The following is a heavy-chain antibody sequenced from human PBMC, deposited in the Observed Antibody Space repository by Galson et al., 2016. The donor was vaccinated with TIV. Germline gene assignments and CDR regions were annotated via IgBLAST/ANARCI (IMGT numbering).Heavy chain of an antibody. V-gene: IGHV1-69*06. Sequence: SVKVSCKASGDTISSYVFNWVRLAPGQGLEWMGGIIPLFRTTNYAQKFQGRVTITADKSTNTAYMELNSLKYGDTAVYYCATDRNTAFDTYNYYYGMDVWGQGTLVTVSS. CDR3: ATDRNTAFDTYNYYYGMDV. J-gene: IGHJ6*02. CDR2: IIPLFRTT. D-gene: IGHD5-18*01. CDR1: GDTISSYV.